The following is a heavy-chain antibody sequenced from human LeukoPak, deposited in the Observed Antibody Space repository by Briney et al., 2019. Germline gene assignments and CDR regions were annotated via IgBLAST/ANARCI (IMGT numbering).Heavy chain of an antibody. D-gene: IGHD4-17*01. J-gene: IGHJ6*03. V-gene: IGHV3-21*01. CDR3: ARDLMVPTTVTPGYMDV. CDR1: VFTFSSYS. Sequence: GGSLRLSCAASVFTFSSYSMNWVRQAPGKGLEWVSSISSSSSYIYYADSVKGRFTISRDNAKNSLYLQMNSLRAEDTAVYYCARDLMVPTTVTPGYMDVWGKGTTVTVSS. CDR2: ISSSSSYI.